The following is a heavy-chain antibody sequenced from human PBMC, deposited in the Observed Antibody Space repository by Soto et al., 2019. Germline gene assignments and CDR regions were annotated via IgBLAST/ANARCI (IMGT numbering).Heavy chain of an antibody. CDR1: GDSVSSNSAA. Sequence: PSQTLSLTCAISGDSVSSNSAAWNWIRQSPSRGLEWLGRTYYRSKWYNDYAVSVKSRITINPDTSKNQFSLPLNSVTPEDTAVYYCARGRAAPKRDYYYMDVWGKGTTVTVSS. J-gene: IGHJ6*03. CDR2: TYYRSKWYN. V-gene: IGHV6-1*01. CDR3: ARGRAAPKRDYYYMDV. D-gene: IGHD6-6*01.